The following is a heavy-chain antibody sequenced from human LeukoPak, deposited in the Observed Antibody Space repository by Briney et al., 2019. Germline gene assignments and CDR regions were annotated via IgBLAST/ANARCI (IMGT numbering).Heavy chain of an antibody. CDR3: ARGFLSGQSDN. Sequence: PGGSLRLSCAASGFTFSSYAMSWVRQAPGKGLEWVSAISGSGGSTYYADSVKGRFSISRDNAKKSLDLQMNSLRAEDTAVYYCARGFLSGQSDNWGQGTLVTVSS. J-gene: IGHJ4*02. V-gene: IGHV3-23*01. D-gene: IGHD2-15*01. CDR1: GFTFSSYA. CDR2: ISGSGGST.